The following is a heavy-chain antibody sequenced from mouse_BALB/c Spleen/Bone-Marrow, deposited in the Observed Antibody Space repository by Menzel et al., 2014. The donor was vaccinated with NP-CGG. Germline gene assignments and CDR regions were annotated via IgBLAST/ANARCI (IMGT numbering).Heavy chain of an antibody. CDR1: GFSLTDYG. V-gene: IGHV2-6-5*01. D-gene: IGHD2-4*01. J-gene: IGHJ3*01. Sequence: VQGVESGPGLVAPSQSLSITCTVSGFSLTDYGLSWIRQPPGKGLGWLGVIWGVGTTYYNSALKSRLSISKDNSKSQVFFKMNSLQTDDTAMYYCAKIYYDFDGFAHWGQGTLVTVSA. CDR2: IWGVGTT. CDR3: AKIYYDFDGFAH.